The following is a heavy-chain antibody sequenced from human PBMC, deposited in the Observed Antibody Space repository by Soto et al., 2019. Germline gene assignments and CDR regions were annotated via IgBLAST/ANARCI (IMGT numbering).Heavy chain of an antibody. CDR2: IIPIFGTA. Sequence: QVQLVQSGAEVKKPGSSVKVSCKASGGTFSSYASSWVRQAPGQGLEWMGGIIPIFGTANYAQKFQGRVTIPADESTSTAYIVLSSLRSEDTAVYYCARDYEPYGGSSWYFDYWGQGTLVTVSS. CDR3: ARDYEPYGGSSWYFDY. D-gene: IGHD6-13*01. CDR1: GGTFSSYA. J-gene: IGHJ4*02. V-gene: IGHV1-69*01.